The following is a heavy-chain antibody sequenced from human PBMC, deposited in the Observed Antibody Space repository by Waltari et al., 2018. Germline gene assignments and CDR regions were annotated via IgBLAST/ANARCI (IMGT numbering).Heavy chain of an antibody. Sequence: QVQLQESGPGLVKASGTLSLTCAVSGGSVSSISWWNWVRQPPGKGLEWIGEIHQNGRTNYNPSLKGRVTISVDRSNNQVSLRLSSVTAADTAVYFCARDRGISVTGSGSYWGQGTLVSVSS. CDR2: IHQNGRT. CDR3: ARDRGISVTGSGSY. V-gene: IGHV4-4*02. CDR1: GGSVSSISW. J-gene: IGHJ4*02. D-gene: IGHD6-19*01.